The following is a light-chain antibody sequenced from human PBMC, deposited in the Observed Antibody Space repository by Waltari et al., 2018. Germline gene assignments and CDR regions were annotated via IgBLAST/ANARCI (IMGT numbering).Light chain of an antibody. CDR1: HSISSW. CDR2: KAS. V-gene: IGKV1-5*03. J-gene: IGKJ1*01. Sequence: DVQMTPSPSTLSASVGDRVTTTCRASHSISSWLAWYQQKPGKAPKLLIYKASSRESGVPSRFSGSGSGTEFTLTISSLQPDDFATYYCQQYNSYSQTFGQGTKVEIK. CDR3: QQYNSYSQT.